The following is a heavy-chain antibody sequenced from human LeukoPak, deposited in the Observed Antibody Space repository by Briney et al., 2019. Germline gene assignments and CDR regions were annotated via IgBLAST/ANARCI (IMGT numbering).Heavy chain of an antibody. CDR1: GGSISSSSYY. CDR2: INHSGST. J-gene: IGHJ2*01. V-gene: IGHV4-39*07. Sequence: SETLSLTCTVSGGSISSSSYYWGWIRQPPGKGLEWIGEINHSGSTNYNPSLKSRVTISVDTSKNQFSLKLSSVTAADTAVYYCARALGIAVAGKRYFDLWGRGTLVTVSS. D-gene: IGHD6-19*01. CDR3: ARALGIAVAGKRYFDL.